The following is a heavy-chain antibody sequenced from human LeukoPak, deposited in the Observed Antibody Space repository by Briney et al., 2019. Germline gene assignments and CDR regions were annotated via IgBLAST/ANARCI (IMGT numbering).Heavy chain of an antibody. Sequence: AVNVSCKASVGTFSSYTMSWVRQAPGQGLEGMGGVTALFGTSNYAQKFQDRLTVDADKSTNTVYMKLSSLGSEDSAVYYCASLLAYPSATGVWGQGTTVTISS. V-gene: IGHV1-69*06. D-gene: IGHD3-10*01. CDR1: VGTFSSYT. J-gene: IGHJ6*02. CDR3: ASLLAYPSATGV. CDR2: VTALFGTS.